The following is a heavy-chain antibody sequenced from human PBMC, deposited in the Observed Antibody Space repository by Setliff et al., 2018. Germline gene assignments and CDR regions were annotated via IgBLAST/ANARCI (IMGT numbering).Heavy chain of an antibody. Sequence: SETLSLTCTVSGGSISSGGYYWSWIRQHPGKGLEWIGYIYYSGSTYYNPSLKSRVTISVDTSKNQFSLKLTSVTAADTAVYYCARDNNPGYRGYWGRFDYWGQGTLVTVSS. CDR1: GGSISSGGYY. D-gene: IGHD3-16*02. V-gene: IGHV4-31*03. J-gene: IGHJ4*02. CDR3: ARDNNPGYRGYWGRFDY. CDR2: IYYSGST.